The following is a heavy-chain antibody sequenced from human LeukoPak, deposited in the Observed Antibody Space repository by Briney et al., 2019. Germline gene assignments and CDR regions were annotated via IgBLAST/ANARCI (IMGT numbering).Heavy chain of an antibody. J-gene: IGHJ4*02. V-gene: IGHV1-2*02. Sequence: ASVKVSCKASGYTFTDYYLHWVRQAPGQGLEWLGWINPTSGDTKYAQKFQGSVTMTRDTSTSTAHMELRRLRNDDTAVYYCARDGRGGIYLGWGPINYFDGWGQGTLVTVSS. CDR3: ARDGRGGIYLGWGPINYFDG. CDR2: INPTSGDT. D-gene: IGHD1-26*01. CDR1: GYTFTDYY.